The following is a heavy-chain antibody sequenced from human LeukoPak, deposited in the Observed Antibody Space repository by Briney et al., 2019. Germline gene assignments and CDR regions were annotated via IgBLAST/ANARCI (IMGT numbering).Heavy chain of an antibody. CDR2: MNPNSGNT. J-gene: IGHJ6*03. Sequence: ASVKVSCKASGYTFTSYDINWVRQATGQGLEWMGWMNPNSGNTGYAQKFQGRVTMTRNTSISTAYMELSSLRSEDTAVYYCARAGRYDFWSGDYYYMDVWGKGTTVTVSS. V-gene: IGHV1-8*01. D-gene: IGHD3-3*01. CDR3: ARAGRYDFWSGDYYYMDV. CDR1: GYTFTSYD.